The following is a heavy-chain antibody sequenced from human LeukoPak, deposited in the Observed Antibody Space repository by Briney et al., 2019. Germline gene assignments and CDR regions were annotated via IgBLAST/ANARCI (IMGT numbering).Heavy chain of an antibody. V-gene: IGHV4-59*01. J-gene: IGHJ4*02. Sequence: SETLSLTCSVSGGSISPYYWSWIRQPPGKGLEWIGFVYYRGNTNYTPSLKSRVTISVDTSKNQFSLKLNSVTAADTAVYYCTRDGVSWILDYWGQGTLVTVSS. CDR3: TRDGVSWILDY. CDR2: VYYRGNT. D-gene: IGHD3-16*01. CDR1: GGSISPYY.